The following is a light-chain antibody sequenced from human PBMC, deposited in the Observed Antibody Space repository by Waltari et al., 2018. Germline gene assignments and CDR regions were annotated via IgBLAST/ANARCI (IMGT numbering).Light chain of an antibody. CDR2: DVF. CDR1: SGDIGGYDF. V-gene: IGLV2-14*03. CDR3: SSYSDSSTPVL. J-gene: IGLJ2*01. Sequence: QSALTQPASVSGSPGQLIAISCTGSSGDIGGYDFVSWYQQHPGEAPKLIIYDVFNRPSGISGRFSGSKSGNTASLTISGLQTDDEANYYCSSYSDSSTPVLFGGGTTVTVL.